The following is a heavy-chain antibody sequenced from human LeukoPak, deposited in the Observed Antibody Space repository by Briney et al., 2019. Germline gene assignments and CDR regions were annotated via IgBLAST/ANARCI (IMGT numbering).Heavy chain of an antibody. D-gene: IGHD3-22*01. CDR1: GFTFSSYW. V-gene: IGHV3-74*01. CDR2: INSDGSST. CDR3: VGRYYYDSSDY. Sequence: GGSLRLSCAASGFTFSSYWMHWVRQAPGKGLVWVSRINSDGSSTSYADSVKGRFTISRDNSKNTLYLQMNSLRAEDTAVYYCVGRYYYDSSDYWGQGTLVTVSS. J-gene: IGHJ4*02.